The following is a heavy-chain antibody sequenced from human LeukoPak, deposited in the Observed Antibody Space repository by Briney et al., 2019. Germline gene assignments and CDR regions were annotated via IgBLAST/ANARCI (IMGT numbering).Heavy chain of an antibody. V-gene: IGHV3-23*01. Sequence: PGGSLRLSCAASGFTFSRYAMSWVRQAPGKGLEWVSTISGSGGDTYYADSVKGRFTISRDNSKNTLYLQMNSLRAEDTAVYYCAKAKSMVRGVIITYYFDYWGQGTLVTVSS. CDR1: GFTFSRYA. CDR2: ISGSGGDT. J-gene: IGHJ4*02. D-gene: IGHD3-10*01. CDR3: AKAKSMVRGVIITYYFDY.